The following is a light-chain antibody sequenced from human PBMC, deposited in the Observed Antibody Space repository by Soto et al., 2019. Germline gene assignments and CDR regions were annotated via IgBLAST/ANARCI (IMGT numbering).Light chain of an antibody. CDR3: QKYGSSPRT. V-gene: IGKV3-20*01. J-gene: IGKJ1*01. Sequence: ESVLTHAPGSLSVSPGEIASLSFSASQSVSSSYLAWCQQKPGQAPRLLIYGASSRATGIPDRFSGSGSGTNFTLTISRLEPEDFAVYYCQKYGSSPRTFGQGTKVDIK. CDR2: GAS. CDR1: QSVSSSY.